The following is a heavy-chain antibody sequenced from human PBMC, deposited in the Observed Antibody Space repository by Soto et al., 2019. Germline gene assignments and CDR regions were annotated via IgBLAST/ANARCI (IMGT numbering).Heavy chain of an antibody. V-gene: IGHV3-13*01. CDR2: IGTAGDT. D-gene: IGHD6-19*01. CDR3: ARGGEQWLVQGIGGMDV. J-gene: IGHJ6*02. CDR1: GFTFSSYD. Sequence: GGSLRLSCAASGFTFSSYDMHWVRQATGKGLEWVSAIGTAGDTYYPGSVKGRFTISRENAKNSLYLQMNSLRAEDTAVYYCARGGEQWLVQGIGGMDVWGQGTTVTVSS.